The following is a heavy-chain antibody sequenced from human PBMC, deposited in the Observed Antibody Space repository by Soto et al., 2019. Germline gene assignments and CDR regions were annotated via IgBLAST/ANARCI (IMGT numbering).Heavy chain of an antibody. CDR1: GFSLSTSGVG. CDR2: IYWDDDK. J-gene: IGHJ5*02. Sequence: QITLKESGPTLVKPTQTLTLTCTFSGFSLSTSGVGVGWIRQPPGKALEWLALIYWDDDKRYSPSLKSRLTITKDTSKNPVVLTLTNMDPVDTATYYCAHTGDFWSGYYTGGPNWFDPWGQGTLVTVSS. V-gene: IGHV2-5*02. CDR3: AHTGDFWSGYYTGGPNWFDP. D-gene: IGHD3-3*01.